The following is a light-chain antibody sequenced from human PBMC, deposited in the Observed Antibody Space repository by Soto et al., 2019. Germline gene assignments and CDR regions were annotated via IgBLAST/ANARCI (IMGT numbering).Light chain of an antibody. CDR1: SSNIGTNT. CDR3: AAWDGSLNVVL. J-gene: IGLJ3*02. CDR2: SSN. Sequence: QSALTQPPSASGTPGQRVTISCSGSSSNIGTNTVNWYQQFPRSAPKLLMYSSNQRPSGVPDRFSGSKSGTSASLAISGLQSEDEADYSCAAWDGSLNVVLFGGGTQLTVL. V-gene: IGLV1-44*01.